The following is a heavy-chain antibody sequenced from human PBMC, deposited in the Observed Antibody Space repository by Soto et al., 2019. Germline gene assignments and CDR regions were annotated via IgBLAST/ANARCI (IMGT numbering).Heavy chain of an antibody. CDR3: ARSESYYDFWSGSINWFDP. D-gene: IGHD3-3*01. V-gene: IGHV4-61*01. J-gene: IGHJ5*02. CDR1: GGSVSSGSYY. CDR2: IYYSGST. Sequence: SETLSLTCTVSGGSVSSGSYYWSWIRQPPGKGLEWIGYIYYSGSTNYNPSLKSRVTISVDTSKNQFSLKLSSVTAADTAVYYCARSESYYDFWSGSINWFDPWGQGTLVTVSS.